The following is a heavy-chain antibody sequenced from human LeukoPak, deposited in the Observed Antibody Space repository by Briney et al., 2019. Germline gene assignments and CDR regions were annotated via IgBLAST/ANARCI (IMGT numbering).Heavy chain of an antibody. CDR2: ISPSGGST. CDR1: GYTFTSNY. CDR3: AREEQSDYYDSSGYTD. D-gene: IGHD3-22*01. Sequence: ASVKVSCKAFGYTFTSNYMHWVRQAPGQGPEWMGVISPSGGSTTYAQKFQGRVTMTRDMSTSTVYMELSSLRSEDTAVYYCAREEQSDYYDSSGYTDWGQGTLVTVSS. J-gene: IGHJ4*02. V-gene: IGHV1-46*01.